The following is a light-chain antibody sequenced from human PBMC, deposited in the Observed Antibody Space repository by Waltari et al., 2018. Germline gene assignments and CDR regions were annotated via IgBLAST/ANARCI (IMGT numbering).Light chain of an antibody. V-gene: IGKV3-20*01. CDR3: QQYGSSPLT. Sequence: EIVLTQSPGTLSLSPGERATLSCRASQSVSSSYLAWYQQQPGQAPRLRIYGASSRATGIPDRFSGSGSGTDFTLTISGLEPEDFVVYYCQQYGSSPLTFGGGTKVEIK. CDR1: QSVSSSY. J-gene: IGKJ4*01. CDR2: GAS.